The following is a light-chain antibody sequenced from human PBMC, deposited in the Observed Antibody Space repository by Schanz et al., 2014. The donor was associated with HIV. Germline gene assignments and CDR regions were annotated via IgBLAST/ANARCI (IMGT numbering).Light chain of an antibody. CDR1: QSVSSY. V-gene: IGKV3-11*01. Sequence: EIVLTQSPATLSLSPGERATLSCRASQSVSSYLAWYQQKPGQAPRLLIYGASTRATGIPDRFSGSGSGTDFSLTISRLEPEDFAVYYCQQRSNWPPWTFGQGTKVEVK. CDR2: GAS. CDR3: QQRSNWPPWT. J-gene: IGKJ1*01.